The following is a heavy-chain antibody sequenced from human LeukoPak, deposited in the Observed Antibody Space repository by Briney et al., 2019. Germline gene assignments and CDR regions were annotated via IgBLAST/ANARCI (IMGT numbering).Heavy chain of an antibody. CDR1: GGSINRHN. CDR3: VRESRLRSFDWFGSYFHY. V-gene: IGHV4-59*11. CDR2: IDDGGNS. Sequence: SETLSLTCTVSGGSINRHNWTWIRQPPGKGLEWIGYIDDGGNSKYNPSLKSRVTISVDTSRNQFSLKLISVTAADTAVYYCVRESRLRSFDWFGSYFHYWGQGTLVTVSS. D-gene: IGHD3-9*01. J-gene: IGHJ4*02.